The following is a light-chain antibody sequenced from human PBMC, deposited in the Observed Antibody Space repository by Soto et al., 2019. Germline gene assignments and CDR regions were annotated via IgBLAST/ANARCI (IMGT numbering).Light chain of an antibody. CDR2: EVA. V-gene: IGLV2-8*01. J-gene: IGLJ3*02. CDR3: SSYADRNKFL. CDR1: SSDVGGYNY. Sequence: QSALTQPPSASGSPGQSVTISCTGTSSDVGGYNYVSWYQQHPGKAPKLIIYEVAKRPSGVPDRISGSKSGNTASLTVSGXXXXXXXXYXCSSYADRNKFLFGGGTKLTVL.